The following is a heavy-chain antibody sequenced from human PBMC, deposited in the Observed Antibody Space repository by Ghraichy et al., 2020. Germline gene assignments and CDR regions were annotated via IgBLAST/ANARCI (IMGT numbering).Heavy chain of an antibody. J-gene: IGHJ4*02. CDR1: GGTFSSYT. V-gene: IGHV1-69*04. D-gene: IGHD1-26*01. Sequence: SVKVSCKASGGTFSSYTISWVRQAPGQGLEWMGRIIPILGIANYAQKFQGRVTITADKSTSTAYMELSSLRSEDTAVYYCAREIGDVAGYSGSYYVGWGQGTLVTVSS. CDR3: AREIGDVAGYSGSYYVG. CDR2: IIPILGIA.